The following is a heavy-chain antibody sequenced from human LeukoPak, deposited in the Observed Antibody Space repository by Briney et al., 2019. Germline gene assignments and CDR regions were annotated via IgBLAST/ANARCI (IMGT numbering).Heavy chain of an antibody. D-gene: IGHD4-23*01. J-gene: IGHJ6*03. V-gene: IGHV3-74*01. Sequence: PGGSLRLSRAASGFTFSSYWMHWVRQVPGKGLVWVSRMENDGSSASYADSVQGRFTISRDNAKNTLYLQMNSLRAEDTAVYYCARATVVAGIFKKQHYYYYMDVWGKGTTVTVSS. CDR3: ARATVVAGIFKKQHYYYYMDV. CDR2: MENDGSSA. CDR1: GFTFSSYW.